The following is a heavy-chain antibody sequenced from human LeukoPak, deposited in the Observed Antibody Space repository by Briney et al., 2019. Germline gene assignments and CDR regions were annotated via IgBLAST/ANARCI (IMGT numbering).Heavy chain of an antibody. CDR1: GFTFSNAW. CDR3: TTDRSGYCSGGSCYPADY. Sequence: GGSLRLSCAASGFTFSNAWMSWVRQAPGKGLEWVGRIKSKTDGGTTDYAAPVKVRFTISRDDSKNTLYLQMNSLKTEDTAVYYCTTDRSGYCSGGSCYPADYWGEGTLVTVSS. D-gene: IGHD2-15*01. J-gene: IGHJ4*02. CDR2: IKSKTDGGTT. V-gene: IGHV3-15*01.